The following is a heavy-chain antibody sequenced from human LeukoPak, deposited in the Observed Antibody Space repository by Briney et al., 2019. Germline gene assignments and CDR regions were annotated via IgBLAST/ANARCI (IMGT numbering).Heavy chain of an antibody. J-gene: IGHJ5*02. CDR2: ISYDGSNK. V-gene: IGHV3-30-3*01. CDR3: GSPVVPAATRFDP. CDR1: GFTFSSYA. Sequence: GGSLRLSCAASGFTFSSYAMHWVRQAPGKGLEWVAVISYDGSNKYYADSVKGRFTISRDNSKNTLYLQMNSLRAEDTAVYYCGSPVVPAATRFDPWGQGTLVTVSS. D-gene: IGHD2-2*01.